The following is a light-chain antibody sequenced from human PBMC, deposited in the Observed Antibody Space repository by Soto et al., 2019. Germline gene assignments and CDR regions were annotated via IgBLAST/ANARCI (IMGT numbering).Light chain of an antibody. CDR2: EVS. CDR3: NSYTSSSTFV. Sequence: QSALTQPASVSGSPGQSITISCTGTSSDVGGYNYVSWYQQHPGKAPKLMIYEVSNRPSWVSNRFSGSRSGNTASLTISGHQAEDEAEYYCNSYTSSSTFVFGTGTKVTAL. CDR1: SSDVGGYNY. J-gene: IGLJ1*01. V-gene: IGLV2-14*01.